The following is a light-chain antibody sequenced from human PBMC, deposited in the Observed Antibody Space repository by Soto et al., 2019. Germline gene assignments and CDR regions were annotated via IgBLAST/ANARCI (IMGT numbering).Light chain of an antibody. CDR3: QHYNSYGT. J-gene: IGKJ1*01. V-gene: IGKV1-5*01. CDR2: HAS. Sequence: DIQMTQSPSTLSASVGDSVTITCRASQNIRNWLAWYQQKPGKAPNPLIYHASSLETGVPSRFSGSGSGTEFTLTISSLQPDDFATYYCQHYNSYGTFGQGTKVDIK. CDR1: QNIRNW.